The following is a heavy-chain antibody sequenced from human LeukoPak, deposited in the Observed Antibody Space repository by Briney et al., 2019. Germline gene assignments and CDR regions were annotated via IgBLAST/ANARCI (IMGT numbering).Heavy chain of an antibody. Sequence: PSETLSLTCTVSGGSIDSGDDYWSWIRQPAGKGLEFIGRIYRTGSTTSNPSLQDRLTISIDTSKNQFSLQLTSVTAADTAVYYCARGYYAPPVGYYYMDLWAEGPRSPSL. J-gene: IGHJ6*03. CDR2: IYRTGST. CDR1: GGSIDSGDDY. CDR3: ARGYYAPPVGYYYMDL. V-gene: IGHV4-61*02. D-gene: IGHD3-10*01.